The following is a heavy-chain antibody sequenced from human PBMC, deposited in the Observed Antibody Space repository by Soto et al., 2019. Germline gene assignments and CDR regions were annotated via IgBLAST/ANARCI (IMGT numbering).Heavy chain of an antibody. J-gene: IGHJ4*02. Sequence: QVQLVQSGAEVKKPGASVKVSCKASGYTFTSYDINWVRQATGQGLEWMGWMNPNSGNTAYAQKFQGRVTMTRNTSLSTAYMELGSLRSEDTAVYYCARGGVFFFAAPTNPFDYWGQGTLVTVSS. D-gene: IGHD3-10*01. CDR1: GYTFTSYD. V-gene: IGHV1-8*01. CDR3: ARGGVFFFAAPTNPFDY. CDR2: MNPNSGNT.